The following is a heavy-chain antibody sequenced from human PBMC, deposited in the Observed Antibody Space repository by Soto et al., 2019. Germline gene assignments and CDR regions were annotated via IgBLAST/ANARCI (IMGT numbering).Heavy chain of an antibody. CDR3: ARGEYDFWSGYPNAYTGFDP. V-gene: IGHV6-1*01. Sequence: SQSLSLTCAVSGDRVSCISAAWEWIRQHPSRGLEWLGRTYYRSKWYNDYAVSVKSRITINPDTSKNQFSLQLNSVTPEDTAVYYCARGEYDFWSGYPNAYTGFDPWGQGTLGTVSS. J-gene: IGHJ5*02. CDR2: TYYRSKWYN. D-gene: IGHD3-3*01. CDR1: GDRVSCISAA.